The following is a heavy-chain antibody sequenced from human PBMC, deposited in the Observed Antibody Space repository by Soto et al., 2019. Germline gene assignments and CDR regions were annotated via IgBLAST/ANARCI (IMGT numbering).Heavy chain of an antibody. J-gene: IGHJ4*02. D-gene: IGHD6-13*01. CDR2: ISGGGGST. CDR3: AKVFIAAAGTGAGDY. CDR1: GFTFSSYA. V-gene: IGHV3-23*01. Sequence: LRLSCAASGFTFSSYAMSWVLQAPGKGLEWVSAISGGGGSTYYADSVKGRFTISRDNSKNTLYPQMNSLRAEDTAVYYCAKVFIAAAGTGAGDYWGQGTLVTVSS.